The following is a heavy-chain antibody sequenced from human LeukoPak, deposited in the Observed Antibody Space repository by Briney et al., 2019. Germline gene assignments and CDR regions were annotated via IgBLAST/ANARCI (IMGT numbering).Heavy chain of an antibody. CDR1: GFTFSTYG. Sequence: GRSPRLSCAASGFTFSTYGMHWVRQAPGKGLEWVALISYDGSNKYYADSVKGRFTISRGNSKNTLYLQMNSLRAEDTAVYYCARRGDGGRSFDYWGQGTLVTVSS. V-gene: IGHV3-30*03. CDR3: ARRGDGGRSFDY. D-gene: IGHD4-23*01. J-gene: IGHJ4*02. CDR2: ISYDGSNK.